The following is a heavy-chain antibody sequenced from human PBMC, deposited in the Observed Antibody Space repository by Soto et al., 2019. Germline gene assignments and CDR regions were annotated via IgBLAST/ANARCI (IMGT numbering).Heavy chain of an antibody. CDR3: ANLGGDYSSSWYVIDY. CDR2: ISYDGSNK. Sequence: GGSLRLSCAASGFTFSSYGMHWVRQAPGKGLEWVAVISYDGSNKYYADSVKGRFTISRDNSKNTLYLQMNSLRAEDTAVYYCANLGGDYSSSWYVIDYWGQGTLVTVSS. CDR1: GFTFSSYG. D-gene: IGHD6-13*01. V-gene: IGHV3-30*18. J-gene: IGHJ4*02.